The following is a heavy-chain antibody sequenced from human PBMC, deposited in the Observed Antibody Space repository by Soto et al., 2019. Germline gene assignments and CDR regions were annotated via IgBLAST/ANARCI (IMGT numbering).Heavy chain of an antibody. CDR2: INPNSGTT. J-gene: IGHJ6*02. Sequence: QVQLVQSGAEVKKPGASVKVSCKASGYTFTDYYMHWVRQAPGQRLEWMGWINPNSGTTNYAQKFQGWFTMTRDTSITTVYMEVSSLRSDDTAVYYCARVPLGVYYGMDVWGQGTTVTVSS. CDR3: ARVPLGVYYGMDV. D-gene: IGHD3-16*01. V-gene: IGHV1-2*04. CDR1: GYTFTDYY.